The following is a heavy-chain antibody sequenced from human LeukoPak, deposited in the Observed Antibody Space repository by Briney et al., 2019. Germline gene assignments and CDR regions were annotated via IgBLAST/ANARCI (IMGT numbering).Heavy chain of an antibody. CDR3: ARDVEGGTFDI. Sequence: GGSLRLSCKASGFTFSSYSMNWVRQAPGRGLEWVANIDQSGGRNNYVDSVKGRFTISRDNAKNSLFLEMSSLRADDTAVYFCARDVEGGTFDIWGQGTTVTVSS. V-gene: IGHV3-7*05. D-gene: IGHD3-16*01. J-gene: IGHJ3*02. CDR1: GFTFSSYS. CDR2: IDQSGGRN.